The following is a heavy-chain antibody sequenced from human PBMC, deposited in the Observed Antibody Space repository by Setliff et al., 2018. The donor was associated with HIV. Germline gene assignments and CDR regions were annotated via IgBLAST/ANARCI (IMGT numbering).Heavy chain of an antibody. D-gene: IGHD1-26*01. V-gene: IGHV1-69*05. CDR3: ARDRGGSYADACDV. CDR1: GGTFSSNA. Sequence: SVKVSCKSSGGTFSSNAISWVRQAPGHDLEWIGGIIPILGTTHYSQKFQDRVTITRDESTRTAYLEVNNLGSEDTAIYYCARDRGGSYADACDVWGQGTMVTVSS. J-gene: IGHJ3*01. CDR2: IIPILGTT.